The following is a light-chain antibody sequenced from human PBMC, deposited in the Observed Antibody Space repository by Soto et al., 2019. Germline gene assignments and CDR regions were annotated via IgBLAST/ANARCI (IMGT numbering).Light chain of an antibody. CDR2: GAS. CDR1: QTVSSSY. Sequence: EIVLTQSPGTLSLSPGERATLSCRASQTVSSSYLAWYQQKPGQAPRVLICGASTRATGLPARFSGSGSGTQFTLTISSLQSEDFAVYYCQQYNNWPITFGQGTRLEIK. J-gene: IGKJ5*01. CDR3: QQYNNWPIT. V-gene: IGKV3-15*01.